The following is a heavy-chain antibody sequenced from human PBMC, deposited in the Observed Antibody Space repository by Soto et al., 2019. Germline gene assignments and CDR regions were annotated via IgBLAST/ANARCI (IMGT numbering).Heavy chain of an antibody. CDR2: IKQDGSEK. Sequence: GGSLGLSCAAPGFTFSSYWMSWVRQAPGKGLEWVANIKQDGSEKYYVDSVKGRFAISRDNAKNSLYLQMNSLRPEDTAVYYCARDQRGILHGMDVWGQGTTVTVSS. V-gene: IGHV3-7*04. CDR1: GFTFSSYW. CDR3: ARDQRGILHGMDV. D-gene: IGHD1-1*01. J-gene: IGHJ6*02.